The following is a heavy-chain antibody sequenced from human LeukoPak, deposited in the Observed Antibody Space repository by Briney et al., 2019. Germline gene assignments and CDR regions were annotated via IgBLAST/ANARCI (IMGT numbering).Heavy chain of an antibody. Sequence: GGSLRLSCAASGFTFSSYAMSWVRQAPGEGLEWVSGISGSGGTTYYADSVKGRFTISRDNSKNTLYLQMNSLRAEDTAVYYCAKDIVVVPAAIWGAFHIWGQGTMVTVSS. V-gene: IGHV3-23*01. D-gene: IGHD2-2*02. CDR1: GFTFSSYA. CDR2: ISGSGGTT. CDR3: AKDIVVVPAAIWGAFHI. J-gene: IGHJ3*02.